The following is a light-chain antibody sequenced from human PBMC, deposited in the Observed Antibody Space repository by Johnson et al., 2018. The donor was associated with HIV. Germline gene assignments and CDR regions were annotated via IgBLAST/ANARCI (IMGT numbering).Light chain of an antibody. J-gene: IGLJ1*01. CDR2: ENN. CDR1: SSNIGNNY. CDR3: GTWDSSLSVNYG. Sequence: QSVLTQPPSVSATPGQKVTISCSGSSSNIGNNYVSWYQQLQGTAPKLLIYENNKRPSGIPDRFSGSKSGTSATLGITGLQTGDEADDYCGTWDSSLSVNYGCGTGTKVTVL. V-gene: IGLV1-51*02.